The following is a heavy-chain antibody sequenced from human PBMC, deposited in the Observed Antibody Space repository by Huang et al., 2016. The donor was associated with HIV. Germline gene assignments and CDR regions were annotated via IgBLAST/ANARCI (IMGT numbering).Heavy chain of an antibody. V-gene: IGHV3-53*02. Sequence: EVQLVETGGGLIQPGGSLRPSCAASGFTVSSNYMSWGRQAPGKGLGWVSGIYRGGSTDYADSVKGRFTISRDNSKNTLYLQMNSLRAEDTAVYYCARGMVRGVTLNWFDPWGQGTLVTVSS. J-gene: IGHJ5*02. CDR1: GFTVSSNY. CDR3: ARGMVRGVTLNWFDP. CDR2: IYRGGST. D-gene: IGHD3-10*01.